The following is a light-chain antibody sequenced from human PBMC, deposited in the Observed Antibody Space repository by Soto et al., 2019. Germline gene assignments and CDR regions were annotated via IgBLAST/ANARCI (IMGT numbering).Light chain of an antibody. V-gene: IGKV1-9*01. CDR3: QQLKTYPLT. Sequence: DIQLTQSPSFLSASVGDRVTITCRASQEISSNLAWYQQMPGKAPKFLIYAASTLQSGVPSRFSGSGSGTAFTLTISSLQPEDFATYYCQQLKTYPLTFDQGTRLDIK. CDR1: QEISSN. J-gene: IGKJ5*01. CDR2: AAS.